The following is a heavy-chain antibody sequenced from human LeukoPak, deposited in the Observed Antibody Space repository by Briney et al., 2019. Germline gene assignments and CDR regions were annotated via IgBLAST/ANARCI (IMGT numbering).Heavy chain of an antibody. J-gene: IGHJ4*02. Sequence: SETLSLTCAAYGGSFSGYYWSWIRQPPGKGLEWIGEINHSGSTNYNPSLKSRVTISVDTSKDQFSLKLSSVTAADTAVYYCARWGGGSWYLERDDYWGQGTLVTVSS. CDR2: INHSGST. CDR1: GGSFSGYY. D-gene: IGHD6-13*01. V-gene: IGHV4-34*01. CDR3: ARWGGGSWYLERDDY.